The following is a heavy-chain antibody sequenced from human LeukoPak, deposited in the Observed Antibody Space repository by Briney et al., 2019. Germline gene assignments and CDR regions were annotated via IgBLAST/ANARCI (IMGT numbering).Heavy chain of an antibody. J-gene: IGHJ4*02. D-gene: IGHD6-13*01. Sequence: MPGGSLRLSCAASGFTFSSYSMNWVRQAPGKGLEWVSSISSSSSYIYYADSVKGRFTISRDNAKNSLYLQMNSLRAEDTAVYYCAREKRIAAAGTAGVDYWGQGTLVTVSS. CDR2: ISSSSSYI. CDR3: AREKRIAAAGTAGVDY. V-gene: IGHV3-21*01. CDR1: GFTFSSYS.